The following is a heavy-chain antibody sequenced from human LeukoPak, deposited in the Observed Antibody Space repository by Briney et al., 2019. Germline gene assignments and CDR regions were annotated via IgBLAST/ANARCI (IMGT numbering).Heavy chain of an antibody. CDR1: GYTFTSYA. V-gene: IGHV1-3*01. D-gene: IGHD6-13*01. CDR2: INAGNGNT. J-gene: IGHJ4*02. Sequence: GASVKVSCKASGYTFTSYAMHWVRQAPGQRLEWMGWINAGNGNTKYSQKFQGRVSITRDTSASTAYMELSSLRSEDTAVYYCASWGIAAAWYNIWGQGTLATVSS. CDR3: ASWGIAAAWYNI.